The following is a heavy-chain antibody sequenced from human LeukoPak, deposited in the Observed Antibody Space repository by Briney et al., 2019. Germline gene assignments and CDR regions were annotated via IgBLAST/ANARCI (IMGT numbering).Heavy chain of an antibody. Sequence: ASVKVSCKASGYTFTSYDINWVRQATGQGLGWMGWMNPNSGNTGYAQKFQGRVTMTRNTSISTAYMELSSLRSEDTAVYYCARVATRYSSGWFRDYWGQGTLVTVSS. D-gene: IGHD6-19*01. CDR2: MNPNSGNT. CDR1: GYTFTSYD. CDR3: ARVATRYSSGWFRDY. V-gene: IGHV1-8*01. J-gene: IGHJ4*02.